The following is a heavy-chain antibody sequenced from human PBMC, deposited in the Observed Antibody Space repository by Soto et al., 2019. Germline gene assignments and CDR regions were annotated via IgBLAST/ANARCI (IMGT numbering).Heavy chain of an antibody. CDR1: GFIFSNNG. CDR2: MSYDGSDT. Sequence: VGSLRLSCVGSGFIFSNNGMHWVRQTPGKGLEWVSFMSYDGSDTFYADSVKGRFTISRDNSKNTLFLHMSNLRAEDTAMYYCTIVRVADSALDHWGQGPLVTVCS. CDR3: TIVRVADSALDH. D-gene: IGHD3-10*02. J-gene: IGHJ4*02. V-gene: IGHV3-30*02.